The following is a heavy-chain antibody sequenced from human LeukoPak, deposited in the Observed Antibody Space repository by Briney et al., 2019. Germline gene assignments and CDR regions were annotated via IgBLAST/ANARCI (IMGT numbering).Heavy chain of an antibody. J-gene: IGHJ4*02. CDR3: ARDRGP. V-gene: IGHV3-21*01. CDR1: GFTVSSNY. Sequence: GGSLRLSCAASGFTVSSNYMSWVRQAPGKGLEWVSSITASSTAIYSADSVKGRFTISRDNAKNSLYLQMNSLRAEDTAVYYCARDRGPWGQGTLVTVSS. CDR2: ITASSTAI.